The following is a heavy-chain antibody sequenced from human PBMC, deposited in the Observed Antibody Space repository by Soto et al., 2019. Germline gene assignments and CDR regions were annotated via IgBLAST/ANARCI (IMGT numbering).Heavy chain of an antibody. Sequence: PSETLSLTCTVAGDSISSYYWTWIRQPAGKGLEWIGRIYHSGNTNYSPSLKSRVTMSIDTSKNQFSLKLTSVSAADTALYHCTRLLTPYDVPGPNWLGPWGQAIQVTVSS. CDR1: GDSISSYY. D-gene: IGHD5-12*01. CDR2: IYHSGNT. CDR3: TRLLTPYDVPGPNWLGP. J-gene: IGHJ5*02. V-gene: IGHV4-4*07.